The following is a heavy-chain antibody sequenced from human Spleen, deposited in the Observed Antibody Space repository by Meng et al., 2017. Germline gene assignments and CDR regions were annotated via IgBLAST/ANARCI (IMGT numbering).Heavy chain of an antibody. V-gene: IGHV3-23*01. CDR3: ARSPIDKYDLSALPLDY. CDR1: GFTFSSYA. D-gene: IGHD3-22*01. J-gene: IGHJ4*02. CDR2: ISGSGGST. Sequence: GESLKISCAASGFTFSSYAMSWVRQAPGKGLEWGSAISGSGGSTYYADSVKGRFTISRDNSKNTVFLQINSLRSEDTAVYYCARSPIDKYDLSALPLDYWGQGTLVTVSS.